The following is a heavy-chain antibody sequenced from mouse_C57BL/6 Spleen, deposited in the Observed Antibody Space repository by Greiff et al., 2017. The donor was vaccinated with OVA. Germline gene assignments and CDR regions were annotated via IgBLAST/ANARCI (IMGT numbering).Heavy chain of an antibody. D-gene: IGHD3-2*02. CDR3: ARGGSSGYDYAMDY. Sequence: EVKLQESGPGLVKPSQSLSLTCSVTGYSITSGYYWNWIRQFPGNKLEWMGYISYDGSNNYNPSLKNRISITRDTSKNQFFLKLNSVTTEDTATYYCARGGSSGYDYAMDYWGQGTSVTVSS. V-gene: IGHV3-6*01. J-gene: IGHJ4*01. CDR1: GYSITSGYY. CDR2: ISYDGSN.